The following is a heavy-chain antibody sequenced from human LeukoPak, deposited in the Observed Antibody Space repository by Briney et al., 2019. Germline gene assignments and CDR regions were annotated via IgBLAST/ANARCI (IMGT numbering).Heavy chain of an antibody. CDR3: AKDGGHTFYGSGSYRRYFDL. J-gene: IGHJ2*01. D-gene: IGHD3-10*01. Sequence: GGSLRLSCAASGFTFSSYGMHWVRQAPGKGLEWVAVISYDGSNKYYADSVKGRFTISRDNSKNTLYLQMNSLRAEDTAVYYCAKDGGHTFYGSGSYRRYFDLWGRGTLVTVSS. V-gene: IGHV3-30*18. CDR2: ISYDGSNK. CDR1: GFTFSSYG.